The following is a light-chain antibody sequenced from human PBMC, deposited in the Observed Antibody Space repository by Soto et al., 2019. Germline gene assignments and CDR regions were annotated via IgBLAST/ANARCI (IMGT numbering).Light chain of an antibody. Sequence: EIVMTQSTLSLIVTPGEPASMSCRSSESLLHNNVYSYLDWYLQKPGQSPQLLINLSSYRASGVPDRFSGSGSGTDFTLRISRVEAEDVGVYYCMQALQSPWTFGQVTNVDVK. V-gene: IGKV2-28*01. CDR3: MQALQSPWT. CDR2: LSS. CDR1: ESLLHNNVYSY. J-gene: IGKJ1*01.